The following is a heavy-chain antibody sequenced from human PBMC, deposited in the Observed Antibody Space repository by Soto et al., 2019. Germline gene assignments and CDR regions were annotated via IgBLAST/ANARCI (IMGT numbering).Heavy chain of an antibody. CDR3: AKDPDDDCSGGSCYSDY. CDR2: ISGSGGST. D-gene: IGHD2-15*01. J-gene: IGHJ4*02. Sequence: GGSLRLSCAASGFTFSSYAMSWVRQAPGKGLEWVSAISGSGGSTYYADSVKGRFTISRDNSKNTLYLQMNSLRAEDTAVYYCAKDPDDDCSGGSCYSDYWGQGTLVTVSS. V-gene: IGHV3-23*01. CDR1: GFTFSSYA.